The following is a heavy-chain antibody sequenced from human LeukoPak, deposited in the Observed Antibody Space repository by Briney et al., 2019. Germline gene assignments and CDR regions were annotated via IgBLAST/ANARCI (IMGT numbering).Heavy chain of an antibody. Sequence: GGSLRLSCAASGFTFSSYGMHWVRQAPGKGLEWVAVISYDGSNKYYADSVKGRFTISRDNSKNTLYLQMNSLRAEDTAVYYCAKLSAGTTPFDYWGQGTLVTFAS. D-gene: IGHD3-16*02. CDR1: GFTFSSYG. V-gene: IGHV3-30*18. CDR2: ISYDGSNK. CDR3: AKLSAGTTPFDY. J-gene: IGHJ4*02.